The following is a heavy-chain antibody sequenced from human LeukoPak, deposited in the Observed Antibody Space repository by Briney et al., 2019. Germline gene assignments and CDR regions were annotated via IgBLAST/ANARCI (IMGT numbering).Heavy chain of an antibody. CDR2: IYYSGST. D-gene: IGHD3-3*01. CDR1: GGSISSYY. V-gene: IGHV4-59*01. Sequence: SETLSLTCTVSGGSISSYYWSWIRQPPGKGLEWIGYIYYSGSTNYNPSLKSRVTISVDTSKNQFSLKLSSVTAADTAVYYCARGWSGSYYSYYMDVWGKGTTVTVSS. CDR3: ARGWSGSYYSYYMDV. J-gene: IGHJ6*03.